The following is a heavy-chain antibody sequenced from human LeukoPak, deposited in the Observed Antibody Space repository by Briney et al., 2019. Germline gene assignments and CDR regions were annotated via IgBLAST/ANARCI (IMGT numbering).Heavy chain of an antibody. CDR3: ARCRDGYNSVWFDP. J-gene: IGHJ5*02. Sequence: PSETLSLTCTVSGGSISSSSYYWGWIRQPPGKGLEWIGSIYYSGSTYYNPSLKGRVTISVDTSKNQFSLKLSSVTAADTAVYYCARCRDGYNSVWFDPWGQGTLVTVSS. D-gene: IGHD5-24*01. V-gene: IGHV4-39*01. CDR1: GGSISSSSYY. CDR2: IYYSGST.